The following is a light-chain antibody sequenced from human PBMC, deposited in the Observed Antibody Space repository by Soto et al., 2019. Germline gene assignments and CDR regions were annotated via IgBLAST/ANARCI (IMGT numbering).Light chain of an antibody. CDR2: DVT. CDR1: SSDVGAYNY. Sequence: QSALTQPRSVSGSPGQSVTISCTGTSSDVGAYNYVSWYQQSPGKAPKLMIYDVTKRPSGVPDRFSGSKSGNTASLTISGLPAEDEADYYCCSYAGTYTFVFGTGTKLTVL. V-gene: IGLV2-11*01. J-gene: IGLJ1*01. CDR3: CSYAGTYTFV.